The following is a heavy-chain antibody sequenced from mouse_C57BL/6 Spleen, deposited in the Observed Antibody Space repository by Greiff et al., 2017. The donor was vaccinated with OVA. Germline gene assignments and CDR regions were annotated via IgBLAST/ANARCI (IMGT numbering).Heavy chain of an antibody. CDR2: ISDGGSYT. V-gene: IGHV5-4*03. Sequence: EVKVVESGGGLVKPGGSLKLSCAASGFTFSSYAMSWVRQTPEKRLEWVATISDGGSYTYYPANVKGRITISRDNAKNNLYLQMSHLKSEDTAMYYCARPYYYGSSYEGWFAYWGQGTLVTVSA. CDR3: ARPYYYGSSYEGWFAY. CDR1: GFTFSSYA. J-gene: IGHJ3*01. D-gene: IGHD1-1*01.